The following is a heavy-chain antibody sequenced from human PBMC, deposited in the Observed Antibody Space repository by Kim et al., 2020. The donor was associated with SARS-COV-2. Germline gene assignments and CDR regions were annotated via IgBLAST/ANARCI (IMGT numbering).Heavy chain of an antibody. V-gene: IGHV3-74*03. CDR3: ARDLRSTSADYYFDY. J-gene: IGHJ4*02. D-gene: IGHD2-2*01. CDR2: ISGDGRSK. Sequence: GGCLRLSCAASGFTFSTFWIHWVRQGPGKGLEWVSGISGDGRSKSDADSVKGRFIISRDNAKNTVYLQMNSLRAEDTAMYFCARDLRSTSADYYFDYWGQGILVTVSA. CDR1: GFTFSTFW.